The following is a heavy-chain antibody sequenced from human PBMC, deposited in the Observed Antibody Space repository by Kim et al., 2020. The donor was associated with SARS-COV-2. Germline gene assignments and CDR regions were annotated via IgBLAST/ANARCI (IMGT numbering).Heavy chain of an antibody. V-gene: IGHV3-23*01. CDR3: ARTTYSTSSGAIDY. J-gene: IGHJ4*02. CDR1: GFTFSSYA. D-gene: IGHD6-6*01. CDR2: ISGSGGSA. Sequence: GGSLRLSCAASGFTFSSYAMSWVRQAPGKGLEWVSVISGSGGSAYYADSVKGRFIISRDNPQNTLYLQMSSLRAEDTAVYYCARTTYSTSSGAIDYWGQGTLVTVSS.